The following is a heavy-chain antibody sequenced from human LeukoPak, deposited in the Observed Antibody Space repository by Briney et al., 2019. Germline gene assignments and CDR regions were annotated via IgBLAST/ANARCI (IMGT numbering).Heavy chain of an antibody. CDR2: IYYSGST. Sequence: SETLSLTCTVSGGSISSSSYYWGWIRQPPGKGLEWIGSIYYSGSTYYNPSLKSRVTISVDTSKNQFSLKLSSVTAADTAVYYCARDVEDVGLDYWGQGTLVTVSS. V-gene: IGHV4-39*07. J-gene: IGHJ4*02. CDR1: GGSISSSSYY. CDR3: ARDVEDVGLDY. D-gene: IGHD2-15*01.